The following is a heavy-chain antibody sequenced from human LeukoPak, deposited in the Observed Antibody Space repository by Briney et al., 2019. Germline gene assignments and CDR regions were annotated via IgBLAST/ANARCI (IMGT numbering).Heavy chain of an antibody. CDR2: ISGSGGST. CDR1: GFTFSSYA. V-gene: IGHV3-23*01. J-gene: IGHJ4*02. D-gene: IGHD3-9*01. CDR3: AKDNTPFILTGSYFDY. Sequence: GGSLRLSCAASGFTFSSYAMSWVRQAPGKELEWVSAISGSGGSTYYADSVKGRYTISRDNSKNTLYLQMNSLGAEDTAVYYCAKDNTPFILTGSYFDYWGQGTLVTVSS.